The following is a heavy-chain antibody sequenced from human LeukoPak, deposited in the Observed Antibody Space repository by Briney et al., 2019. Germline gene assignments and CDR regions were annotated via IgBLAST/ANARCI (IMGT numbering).Heavy chain of an antibody. CDR3: ARGRYCSSTSCYEGKDAFDI. V-gene: IGHV4-59*08. D-gene: IGHD2-2*01. CDR2: IYYSGST. Sequence: SETLSLTCTVSGGSISSYYWSRIRQPPGKGLEWIGYIYYSGSTNYNPPLKSRVTISVDTSKNQFSLKLSSVTAADTAVYYCARGRYCSSTSCYEGKDAFDIWGQGTMVTVSS. CDR1: GGSISSYY. J-gene: IGHJ3*02.